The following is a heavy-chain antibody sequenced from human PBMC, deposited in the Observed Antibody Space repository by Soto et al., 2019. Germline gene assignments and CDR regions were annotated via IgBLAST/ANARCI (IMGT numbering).Heavy chain of an antibody. Sequence: QVQLVQSGAEVKKPGASVKVSCKVSGHTLTEFSMHWVRQAPGKGLERMGGFDPEDGETSYAQRFQGRVTRTEDISTDSAYMEPSSLRSENTSVYNWAAGGTRWLLSPFEYGGPGTLVTVSS. J-gene: IGHJ4*02. CDR2: FDPEDGET. V-gene: IGHV1-24*01. CDR1: GHTLTEFS. CDR3: AAGGTRWLLSPFEY. D-gene: IGHD1-26*01.